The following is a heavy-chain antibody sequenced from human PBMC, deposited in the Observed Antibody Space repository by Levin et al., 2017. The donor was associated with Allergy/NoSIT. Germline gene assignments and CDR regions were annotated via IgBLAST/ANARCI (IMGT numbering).Heavy chain of an antibody. CDR3: ASARDYRIGVS. J-gene: IGHJ5*02. V-gene: IGHV4-4*02. Sequence: SPTLSLTCSLSGGSMSSSEWWTWVRQPPGKGLEWIGEIHDSGISTYNPSLKSRITMSVDKSNKRVYLNLSSVTAADTAVYYCASARDYRIGVSWGQGTLVTVSS. D-gene: IGHD3-16*02. CDR1: GGSMSSSEW. CDR2: IHDSGIS.